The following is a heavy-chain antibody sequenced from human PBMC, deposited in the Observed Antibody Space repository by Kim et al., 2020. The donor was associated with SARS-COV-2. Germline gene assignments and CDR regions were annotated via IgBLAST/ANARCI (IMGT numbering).Heavy chain of an antibody. D-gene: IGHD3-10*01. CDR3: AKVGWFGEFLYYFDY. J-gene: IGHJ4*02. V-gene: IGHV3-23*01. Sequence: SVKGRFTISRDISKSTLCLQMNGLRAEDTAVYYCAKVGWFGEFLYYFDYWGQGTLVTVSS.